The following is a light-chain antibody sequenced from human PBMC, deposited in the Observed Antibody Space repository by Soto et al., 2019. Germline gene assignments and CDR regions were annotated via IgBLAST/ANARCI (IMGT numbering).Light chain of an antibody. V-gene: IGKV3-20*01. CDR2: GAS. CDR1: QSVNSNY. CDR3: QQYGSTLYT. Sequence: EFVLTQSPGTLSLSPGERATLSRRASQSVNSNYLAWYQQKPGQAPRLLIYGASTRAAGIPDRFSGSGSGTDFTLTITRLEPEDFAVYFCQQYGSTLYTFGQGTKLEIK. J-gene: IGKJ2*01.